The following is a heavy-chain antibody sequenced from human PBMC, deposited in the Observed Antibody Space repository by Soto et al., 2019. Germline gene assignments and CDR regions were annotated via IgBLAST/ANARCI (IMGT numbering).Heavy chain of an antibody. CDR1: GYTFTSYY. CDR2: INPSGGST. D-gene: IGHD1-20*01. CDR3: ASRITGTTPDY. V-gene: IGHV1-46*03. Sequence: QVQLVQSGAEVKKPGASVKVSCKASGYTFTSYYMHWVRQAPGQGLEWMGIINPSGGSTSYAQKFQGRVTMTRDASTSTVYMELSSLRSEDTAVDYCASRITGTTPDYWGQGTLVTVSS. J-gene: IGHJ4*02.